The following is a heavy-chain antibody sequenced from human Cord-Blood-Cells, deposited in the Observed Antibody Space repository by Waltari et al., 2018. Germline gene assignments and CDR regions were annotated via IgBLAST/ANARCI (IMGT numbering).Heavy chain of an antibody. V-gene: IGHV1-2*04. CDR2: INPNSGGT. Sequence: QVQLVQSGAEVKKPGASVKVSCKASGYTFTGYYMHWVRQAPGQGLEWMGWINPNSGGTNYAQKFQGWVTMTRDTSSSTAYMELSRLRSDDTAVYYCARQNYYGSGSYDYWGQGTLVTVSS. D-gene: IGHD3-10*01. CDR1: GYTFTGYY. CDR3: ARQNYYGSGSYDY. J-gene: IGHJ4*02.